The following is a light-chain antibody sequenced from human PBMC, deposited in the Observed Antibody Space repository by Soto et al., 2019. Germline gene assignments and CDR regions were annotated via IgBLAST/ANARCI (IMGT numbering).Light chain of an antibody. CDR1: SSDVGDYNY. V-gene: IGLV2-14*01. Sequence: QSVLTQPASVSGSPGQSITISCTGTSSDVGDYNYVSWYQQHPGKAPKLMIYDVSNRPSGVSNRFSGSKSGNTASLTISGLQAEDEADYYCSSYTSSSTLVVFDGGTKLTVL. CDR2: DVS. CDR3: SSYTSSSTLVV. J-gene: IGLJ2*01.